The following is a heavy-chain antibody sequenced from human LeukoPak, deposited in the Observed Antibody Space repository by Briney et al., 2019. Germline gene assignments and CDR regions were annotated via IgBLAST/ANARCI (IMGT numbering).Heavy chain of an antibody. CDR3: AELGITMIGGV. J-gene: IGHJ6*04. V-gene: IGHV3-48*03. CDR1: GFTFSSYE. Sequence: GSLRLSCAASGFTFSSYEMNWVRQAPGKGLEWVSYISSSGSTIYYADSVKGRFTISRDNAKNSLYLQMNNLRAEDTAVYYCAELGITMIGGVWGKGTTVTISS. D-gene: IGHD3-10*02. CDR2: ISSSGSTI.